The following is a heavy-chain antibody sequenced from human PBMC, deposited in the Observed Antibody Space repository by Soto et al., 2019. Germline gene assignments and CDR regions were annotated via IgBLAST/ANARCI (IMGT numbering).Heavy chain of an antibody. Sequence: LKISCKGSGYSFTSYWIGWVRQMPGKGLEWMGIIYPGDSDTRYSPSFQGQVTISADKSISTAYLQWSSLKASDTAMYYCARNSEYYDFWSGYPYYYGMDVWGQGTTVTVSS. CDR3: ARNSEYYDFWSGYPYYYGMDV. CDR2: IYPGDSDT. V-gene: IGHV5-51*01. J-gene: IGHJ6*02. CDR1: GYSFTSYW. D-gene: IGHD3-3*01.